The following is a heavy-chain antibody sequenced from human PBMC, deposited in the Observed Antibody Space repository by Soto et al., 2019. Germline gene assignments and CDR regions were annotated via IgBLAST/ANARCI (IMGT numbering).Heavy chain of an antibody. V-gene: IGHV4-34*01. Sequence: PSETLSLTCGVYGGSFSGYYWSWIRQPPGKGLEWIGEINHSGSTNYNPSLKSRVTISVDTSKNQFSLKLSSVTAADTAVYYCARGRRVRSSWYQYYYYGMDVWGQGTTVT. CDR3: ARGRRVRSSWYQYYYYGMDV. CDR2: INHSGST. D-gene: IGHD6-13*01. CDR1: GGSFSGYY. J-gene: IGHJ6*02.